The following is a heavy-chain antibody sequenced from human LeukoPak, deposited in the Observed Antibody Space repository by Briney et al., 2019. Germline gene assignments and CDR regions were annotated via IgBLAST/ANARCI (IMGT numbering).Heavy chain of an antibody. CDR3: ARGGRLTAAAAIGY. V-gene: IGHV1-18*01. CDR1: GYTFTSYG. D-gene: IGHD2-2*02. Sequence: ASVKVSCKASGYTFTSYGISWVRQAPGQGLEWMGWISGYNGNTDYAQKFQGRVTMTRDTSISTAYMELSRLRSDDTAVYYCARGGRLTAAAAIGYWGQGTLVTVSS. CDR2: ISGYNGNT. J-gene: IGHJ4*02.